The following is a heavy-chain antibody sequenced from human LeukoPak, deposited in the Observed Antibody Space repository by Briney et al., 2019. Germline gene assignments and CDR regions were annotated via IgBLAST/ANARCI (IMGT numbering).Heavy chain of an antibody. CDR3: SRDSVDSSGQGALQH. J-gene: IGHJ1*01. V-gene: IGHV1-2*02. Sequence: GASVKVSCKASGYTSTEHSLYWVRQAPGQGLEWVGWVNTNSGGTSYAQRFQGRVTMTRDTSINTAYMELNGLTSEDTAVYYCSRDSVDSSGQGALQHWGQGTLVTVSS. D-gene: IGHD3-22*01. CDR1: GYTSTEHS. CDR2: VNTNSGGT.